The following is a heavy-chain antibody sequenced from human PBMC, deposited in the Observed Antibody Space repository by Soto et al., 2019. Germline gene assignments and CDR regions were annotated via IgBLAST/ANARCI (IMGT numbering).Heavy chain of an antibody. V-gene: IGHV3-74*01. CDR2: INSDGSST. Sequence: EVQLVESGGGLVQPGGSLRLSCAASGFTFSSYWMHWVRQAPGKGLVWVSRINSDGSSTSYADSVKGRITISRDNAKNTLYLQMNSLRGEDTAVYYCARDGYSGSYLGVFDIWGQGTMVTVSS. D-gene: IGHD1-26*01. CDR3: ARDGYSGSYLGVFDI. CDR1: GFTFSSYW. J-gene: IGHJ3*02.